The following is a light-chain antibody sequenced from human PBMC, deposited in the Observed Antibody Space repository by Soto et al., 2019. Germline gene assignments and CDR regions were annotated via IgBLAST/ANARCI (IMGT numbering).Light chain of an antibody. CDR2: GAS. CDR1: QSVSSSY. Sequence: EIVLTQSPGTLSLSPGERATLSCRASQSVSSSYLAWYQQKPGQAPRLLIYGASSRATGIPDRCSGSGSGTDFTLTISRLEPEDFAAYYCQQYGSSPWTFGQGTKVESK. V-gene: IGKV3-20*01. CDR3: QQYGSSPWT. J-gene: IGKJ1*01.